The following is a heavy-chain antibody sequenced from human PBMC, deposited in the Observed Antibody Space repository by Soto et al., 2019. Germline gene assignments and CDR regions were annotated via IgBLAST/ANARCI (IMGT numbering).Heavy chain of an antibody. CDR1: GFTVSSNY. CDR2: IYSGGSA. J-gene: IGHJ6*02. CDR3: ARDYSSSRYYGMDV. V-gene: IGHV3-53*01. Sequence: PGGSLRLSCAASGFTVSSNYMSWVRQAPGKGLEWVSVIYSGGSAYYADSVKGRFTISRDNSKNTLYLQMNSLRAEDTAVYYCARDYSSSRYYGMDVWGQGTTVNVSS. D-gene: IGHD3-22*01.